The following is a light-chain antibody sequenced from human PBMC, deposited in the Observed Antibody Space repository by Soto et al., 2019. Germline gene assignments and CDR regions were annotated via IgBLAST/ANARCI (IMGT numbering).Light chain of an antibody. Sequence: EIVLTQSPGSLSLSPGERDTLSWRASQRVSSSFLAWYQQKPGQAPRLLIYGASSRATGIPDRFSGSGSGTDFTLTISRLEPEDVAVYYCQQYGSSPLTFGGGTKVEIK. CDR3: QQYGSSPLT. CDR2: GAS. CDR1: QRVSSSF. J-gene: IGKJ4*01. V-gene: IGKV3-20*01.